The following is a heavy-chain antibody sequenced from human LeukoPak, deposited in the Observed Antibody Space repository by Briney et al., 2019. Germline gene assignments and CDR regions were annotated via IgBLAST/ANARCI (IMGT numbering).Heavy chain of an antibody. CDR3: ASPSSGQSFDI. Sequence: GGSLRLSCAASGFTFSNYWMSWVRQAPGKGLDWVSIIYSGGTTYYADSVKGRFTISRDKSKNTLYLQMNSLRAEDTAVYYCASPSSGQSFDIWGQGTMVTVSS. J-gene: IGHJ3*02. CDR2: IYSGGTT. D-gene: IGHD3-22*01. V-gene: IGHV3-53*01. CDR1: GFTFSNYW.